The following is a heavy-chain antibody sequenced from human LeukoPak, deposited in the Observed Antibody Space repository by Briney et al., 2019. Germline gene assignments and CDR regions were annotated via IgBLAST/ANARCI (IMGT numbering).Heavy chain of an antibody. CDR2: IYYSGST. J-gene: IGHJ5*02. Sequence: PSETLSLTCTVSGGSISSYYWGWIRQPPGKGLEWIGYIYYSGSTNYNPSLKSRVTISVDTSKNQFSLKLSSVTAADTAVYYCARGPEGYCSGGSCYWFDPWGQGTLVTVSS. CDR1: GGSISSYY. CDR3: ARGPEGYCSGGSCYWFDP. V-gene: IGHV4-59*01. D-gene: IGHD2-15*01.